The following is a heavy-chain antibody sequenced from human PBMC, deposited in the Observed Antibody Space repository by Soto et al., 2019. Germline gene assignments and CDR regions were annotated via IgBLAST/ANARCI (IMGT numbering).Heavy chain of an antibody. D-gene: IGHD6-13*01. CDR3: AKDFGQQLVYDAFDI. J-gene: IGHJ3*02. Sequence: EVQRGESGGGLVQPGRSLRLSCAASGFTFDDYAMHWVPQAPGKGLEWVSGISWNSGSIVYADSVKGRLTIARDNAKNSLYLQMNSLRAEDTALYYCAKDFGQQLVYDAFDIWGQGTMVTVSS. CDR1: GFTFDDYA. CDR2: ISWNSGSI. V-gene: IGHV3-9*01.